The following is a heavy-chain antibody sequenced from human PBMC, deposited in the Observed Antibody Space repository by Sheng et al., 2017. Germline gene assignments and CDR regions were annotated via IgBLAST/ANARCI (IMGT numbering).Heavy chain of an antibody. D-gene: IGHD2-21*02. CDR3: ARGNRGSPYCGGDCYSFDY. CDR1: GGTFSSYA. Sequence: QVQLVQSGAEVKKPGSSVKVSCKASGGTFSSYAISWVRQAPGQGLEWMGGIIPIFGTANYAQKFQGRVTITADESTSTAYMELSSLRSEDTAVYYCARGNRGSPYCGGDCYSFDYWGQGTLVTVSS. V-gene: IGHV1-69*01. CDR2: IIPIFGTA. J-gene: IGHJ4*02.